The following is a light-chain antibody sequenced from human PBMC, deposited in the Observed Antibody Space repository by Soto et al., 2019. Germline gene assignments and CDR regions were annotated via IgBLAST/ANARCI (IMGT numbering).Light chain of an antibody. CDR1: HSVTRF. CDR3: QQSYTTPYT. CDR2: EAS. V-gene: IGKV1-39*01. J-gene: IGKJ2*01. Sequence: DIQMTQSPSSLSASVGDRVTIACRASHSVTRFLNWYQQKKGEAPKLLIYEASTLQSGVPSRFSGSGSGTDFTLTISSLQPEDYAAYFCQQSYTTPYTFGQGTKLEIK.